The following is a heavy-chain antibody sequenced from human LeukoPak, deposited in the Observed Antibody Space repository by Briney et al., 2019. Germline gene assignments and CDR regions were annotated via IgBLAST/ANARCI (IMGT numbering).Heavy chain of an antibody. CDR3: ARGRVSSSTWYSTYYYYFYMDV. V-gene: IGHV4-59*01. CDR1: ADSITMYY. J-gene: IGHJ6*03. CDR2: VDHTGST. D-gene: IGHD1-1*01. Sequence: SETLSLTCSVSADSITMYYWTWLRQPPGKGLEWIRYVDHTGSTNFNPSLNGRVSISRDTTKKLFSLRLRSVTAADTAVYFCARGRVSSSTWYSTYYYYFYMDVWGKGTTVTVSS.